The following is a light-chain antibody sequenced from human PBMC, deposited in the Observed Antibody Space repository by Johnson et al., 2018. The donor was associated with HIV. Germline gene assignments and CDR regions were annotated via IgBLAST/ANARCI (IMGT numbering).Light chain of an antibody. Sequence: QSVLTQSPSVSAAPGQKVTISCSGSSSNIGNNYVSWYQQLPRTAPKLLMYDNNKLPSGIPDRFSGSKSGTSATLGITGLQTGDEADYYCGTWDSSLSAGRVFGTGTKVTVL. CDR2: DNN. V-gene: IGLV1-51*01. CDR3: GTWDSSLSAGRV. CDR1: SSNIGNNY. J-gene: IGLJ1*01.